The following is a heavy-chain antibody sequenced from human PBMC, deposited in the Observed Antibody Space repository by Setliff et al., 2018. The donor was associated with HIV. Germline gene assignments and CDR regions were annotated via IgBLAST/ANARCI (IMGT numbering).Heavy chain of an antibody. J-gene: IGHJ4*02. CDR2: IYYSGSI. CDR1: GYSISSNDW. Sequence: SETLSLTCVVSGYSISSNDWWGWIRQSPGKGLEWIGYIYYSGSIYYNPSLKSRVTMSVDTSKNQFSLKLSSVTAVDTAVHYCAKKGNGDYHFDYWGQGTLVTVSS. V-gene: IGHV4-28*05. D-gene: IGHD4-17*01. CDR3: AKKGNGDYHFDY.